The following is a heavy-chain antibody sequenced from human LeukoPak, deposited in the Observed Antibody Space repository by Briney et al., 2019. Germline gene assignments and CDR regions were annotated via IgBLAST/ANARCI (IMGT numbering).Heavy chain of an antibody. D-gene: IGHD3-10*01. CDR3: ARWFGEPPNFDY. CDR2: ISGGGGET. CDR1: LVTLCRSA. V-gene: IGHV3-23*01. J-gene: IGHJ4*01. Sequence: GGALRLSSAPSLVTLCRSAVCSGREELGGGVWTVSNISGGGGETFYADSVKGRFSISRDNSNNRVFLQMNSLRADDTAIYYCARWFGEPPNFDYWGHGTLVTVSS.